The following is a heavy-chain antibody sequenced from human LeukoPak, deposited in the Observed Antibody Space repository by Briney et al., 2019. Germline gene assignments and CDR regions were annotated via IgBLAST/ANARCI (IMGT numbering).Heavy chain of an antibody. D-gene: IGHD4-17*01. CDR1: GFTFSSYG. J-gene: IGHJ2*01. Sequence: GRSLRLSCAASGFTFSSYGMNWVRQAPGKGLEWVSFVSIGGTYIYYADSVKGRFTISRDDAKNSLYLQMNSLTAEDTAEYYCARNKINTVTTGWYFDLWGRGTLVTVSS. CDR2: VSIGGTYI. CDR3: ARNKINTVTTGWYFDL. V-gene: IGHV3-21*01.